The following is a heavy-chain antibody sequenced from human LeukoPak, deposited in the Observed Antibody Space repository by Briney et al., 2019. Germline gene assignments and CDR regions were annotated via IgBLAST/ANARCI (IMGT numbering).Heavy chain of an antibody. CDR1: GFTFSRYW. J-gene: IGHJ5*02. CDR3: AKGGRLTTLYNWFDP. D-gene: IGHD1/OR15-1a*01. CDR2: IKEDAGEI. Sequence: GGSLRLSCAASGFTFSRYWMSWVRQVPGKGLEWVANIKEDAGEIYYVDSVKGRFTISRDNAKNSLYLQMDSLRAEDTAVYYCAKGGRLTTLYNWFDPWGQGTLVTVSS. V-gene: IGHV3-7*01.